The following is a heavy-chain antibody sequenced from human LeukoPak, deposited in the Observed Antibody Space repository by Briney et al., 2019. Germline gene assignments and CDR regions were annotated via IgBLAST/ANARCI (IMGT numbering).Heavy chain of an antibody. CDR2: IGRQGDSDAT. CDR1: GLTLSGSG. Sequence: GGSLRLSCAASGLTLSGSGIHWVRQASGRGLEWLGRIGRQGDSDATRYAASLKGKFTISRVDSRNTAYLQMNSLKTEDTAVYYCAGDYNFLTGLNYWGQGTLVTVSS. CDR3: AGDYNFLTGLNY. D-gene: IGHD3-9*01. J-gene: IGHJ4*02. V-gene: IGHV3-73*01.